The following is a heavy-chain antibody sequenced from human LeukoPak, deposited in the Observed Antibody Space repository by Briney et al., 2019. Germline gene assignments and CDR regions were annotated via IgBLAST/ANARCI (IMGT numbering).Heavy chain of an antibody. D-gene: IGHD5-18*01. J-gene: IGHJ4*02. CDR2: INSDGTNT. CDR1: GFTFSNYW. Sequence: GGSLRLSCAASGFTFSNYWMHWVRQAPGKGLVWVSRINSDGTNTTYADSVKGRFTISRDNAKNTLYLQMNSLRAEDTAVYYCARETGYTYGSGDYWGQGTLLIVSS. V-gene: IGHV3-74*01. CDR3: ARETGYTYGSGDY.